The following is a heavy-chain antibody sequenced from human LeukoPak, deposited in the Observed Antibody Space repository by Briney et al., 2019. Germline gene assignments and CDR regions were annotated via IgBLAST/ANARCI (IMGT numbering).Heavy chain of an antibody. J-gene: IGHJ4*02. V-gene: IGHV4-34*01. CDR3: ARATPGTGYALY. D-gene: IGHD3/OR15-3a*01. CDR1: GGSFSGYY. Sequence: SETLSLTCAVYGGSFSGYYWSWIRQPPGKGLEWIGEINHSGSTNYNPSLKSRVTISVDTSKNQFSLKLSSVTAADTAVYYCARATPGTGYALYWGQGTLVTVSS. CDR2: INHSGST.